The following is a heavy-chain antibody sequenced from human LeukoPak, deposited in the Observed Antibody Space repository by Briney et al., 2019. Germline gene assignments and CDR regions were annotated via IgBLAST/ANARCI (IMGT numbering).Heavy chain of an antibody. CDR1: GFTFSSYS. CDR2: ISSSSSTI. D-gene: IGHD4-17*01. J-gene: IGHJ4*02. CDR3: AREEAYGDYPIDY. V-gene: IGHV3-48*02. Sequence: GGSLRLSCAASGFTFSSYSMNWVRQAPGKGLEWVSYISSSSSTIYYADSVKGRFTISGDNAKNSLYLQMNSLRDEDTAVYYCAREEAYGDYPIDYWGQGTLVTVSS.